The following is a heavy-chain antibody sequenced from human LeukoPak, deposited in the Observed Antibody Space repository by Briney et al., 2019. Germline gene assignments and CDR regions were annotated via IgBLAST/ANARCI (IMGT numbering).Heavy chain of an antibody. CDR1: GFTFDDYG. CDR3: AEGGNSWYWGCFDP. J-gene: IGHJ5*02. CDR2: INWNGNRT. V-gene: IGHV3-20*04. Sequence: GGSLRLSCAASGFTFDDYGMTWVRQAPGKGLEWVSGINWNGNRTGYADSVKGRFTISRDNAKNFVYLQVNSLRPEDTAIYYCAEGGNSWYWGCFDPWGQGTLVTVAS. D-gene: IGHD6-13*01.